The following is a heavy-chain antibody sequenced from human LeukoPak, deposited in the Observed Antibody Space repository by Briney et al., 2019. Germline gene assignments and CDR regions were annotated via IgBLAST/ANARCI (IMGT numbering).Heavy chain of an antibody. D-gene: IGHD1-26*01. J-gene: IGHJ4*02. Sequence: GGSLRLSCTASGFTFGDYAMSWVRQAPGKGLEWVGFIRSKAYGGTTEYAASVKGRFTISRDDSKSIAYLQMNSLKTEDTAVYYCTRVIVGATYYFDYWGQGTLVTVSS. CDR3: TRVIVGATYYFDY. V-gene: IGHV3-49*04. CDR2: IRSKAYGGTT. CDR1: GFTFGDYA.